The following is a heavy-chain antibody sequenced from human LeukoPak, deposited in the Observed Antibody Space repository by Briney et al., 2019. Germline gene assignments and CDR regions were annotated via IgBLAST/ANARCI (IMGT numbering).Heavy chain of an antibody. D-gene: IGHD2-15*01. CDR1: GFTFSDSA. CDR2: ISNSGANT. J-gene: IGHJ4*02. V-gene: IGHV3-23*01. Sequence: GETLTLSCTASGFTFSDSAMDWVRQAPGKGLEWVSLISNSGANTFYADSVKGRFTVSRENSKNTMYLQMNSLGAEDTAVYYCAKDIEASFWGQGTLVAVSS. CDR3: AKDIEASF.